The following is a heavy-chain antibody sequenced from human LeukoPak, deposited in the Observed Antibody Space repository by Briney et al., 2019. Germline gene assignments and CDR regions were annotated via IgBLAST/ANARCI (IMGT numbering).Heavy chain of an antibody. Sequence: SETLSPTCTVSGGSISSYYWSWIRQSPGKGLEWIGYIYDSVNTNYNPSLESRVTISVDTSKKQFSLKLTSVTAADTAVYYCARVRRYYDSSGYPSRLFDYWGQGTLVTVSS. V-gene: IGHV4-59*01. CDR2: IYDSVNT. CDR1: GGSISSYY. CDR3: ARVRRYYDSSGYPSRLFDY. J-gene: IGHJ4*02. D-gene: IGHD3-22*01.